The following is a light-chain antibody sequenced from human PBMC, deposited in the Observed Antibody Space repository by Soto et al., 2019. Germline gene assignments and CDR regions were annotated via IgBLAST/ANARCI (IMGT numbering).Light chain of an antibody. CDR3: QQSYSTREVLT. Sequence: DIQMTQSPSSLSASVGDRVTITCRASQSISSYLNWYQQKPGKAPKLLIYAASSLQSGVPSRFSGSGSGTDFTLTISSLQPEDFATYYCQQSYSTREVLTLGGATKLDIK. CDR2: AAS. J-gene: IGKJ4*02. CDR1: QSISSY. V-gene: IGKV1-39*01.